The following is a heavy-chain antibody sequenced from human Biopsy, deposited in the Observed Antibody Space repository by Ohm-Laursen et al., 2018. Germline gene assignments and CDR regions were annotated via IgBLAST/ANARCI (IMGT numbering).Heavy chain of an antibody. J-gene: IGHJ4*02. D-gene: IGHD2/OR15-2a*01. CDR1: GFSFTGYY. CDR2: ISPYNDKT. V-gene: IGHV1-18*04. Sequence: SVKVSCKASGFSFTGYYIHWVRQAPGQGLEWMGWISPYNDKTSYPPKLQDRVTMTADTSTNTAHMELRSLRSDDTAVYYCARVFCTSTTCYGLLDNWGQGAVVTVSS. CDR3: ARVFCTSTTCYGLLDN.